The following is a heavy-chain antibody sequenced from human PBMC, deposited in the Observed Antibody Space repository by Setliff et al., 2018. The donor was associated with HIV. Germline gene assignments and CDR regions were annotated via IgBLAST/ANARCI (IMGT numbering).Heavy chain of an antibody. CDR1: GGSISSSSYY. J-gene: IGHJ4*02. D-gene: IGHD3-9*01. CDR3: ARDPGVLRYFDWLLSHFDY. Sequence: PSETLSLTCTVSGGSISSSSYYWGWIRQPPGKGLEWIGSIYYSGSTYYNPSLKSRVTISVDTSKNQFSLKLSPVTAADTAVYYCARDPGVLRYFDWLLSHFDYWGQGTLVTVSS. CDR2: IYYSGST. V-gene: IGHV4-39*07.